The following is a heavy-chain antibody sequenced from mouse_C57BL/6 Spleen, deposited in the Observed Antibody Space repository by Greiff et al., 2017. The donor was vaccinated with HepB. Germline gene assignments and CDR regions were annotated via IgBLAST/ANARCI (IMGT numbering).Heavy chain of an antibody. V-gene: IGHV1-61*01. J-gene: IGHJ2*01. D-gene: IGHD3-2*02. CDR3: ARKTQATDY. CDR1: GYTFTSYW. CDR2: IYPSDSET. Sequence: QVQLQQPGAELVRPGSSVKLSCKASGYTFTSYWMEWVKQRPGQGLEWIGNIYPSDSETHYNQKFKDKATLTVDTSSSTAYMQLSSLTSEDSAVYYCARKTQATDYWGQGTTLTVSS.